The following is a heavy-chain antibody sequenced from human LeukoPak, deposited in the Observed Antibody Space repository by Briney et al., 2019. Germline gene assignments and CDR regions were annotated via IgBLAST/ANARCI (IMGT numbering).Heavy chain of an antibody. CDR3: ARDGWELLSAEYFQH. CDR1: GYTFTGYY. D-gene: IGHD1-26*01. J-gene: IGHJ1*01. Sequence: ASVKVSCKASGYTFTGYYMHWVRQAPGQGLEWMGWINPNSGGTNYAQKLQGRVTMTTDTSTSTAYMELRSLRSDDTAVYYCARDGWELLSAEYFQHWGQGTLVTVSS. V-gene: IGHV1-2*02. CDR2: INPNSGGT.